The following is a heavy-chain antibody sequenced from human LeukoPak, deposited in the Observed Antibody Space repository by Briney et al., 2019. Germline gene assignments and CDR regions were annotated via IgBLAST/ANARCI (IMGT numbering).Heavy chain of an antibody. CDR2: IYYSGST. D-gene: IGHD6-13*01. V-gene: IGHV4-39*07. CDR3: ARGLAAIAAAGIFFDY. CDR1: GDSISSSSYY. Sequence: PSETLSLICTVSGDSISSSSYYWGWIRQPPGKGLEWIGNIYYSGSTYYNPSLKSQVTISVDTSKNQFSLKLSSVTAADTAVYYCARGLAAIAAAGIFFDYWGQGTLVTVSS. J-gene: IGHJ4*02.